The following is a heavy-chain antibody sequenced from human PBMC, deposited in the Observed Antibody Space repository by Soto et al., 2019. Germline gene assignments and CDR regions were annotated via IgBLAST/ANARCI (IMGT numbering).Heavy chain of an antibody. Sequence: ASVKVSCKASGYTFTNYDINWVRQATGQGLEWMGWMNPNSGNTGYAQKFQGRVTMTRNTSISTAYMELSSLRSEDTAVYYCARGSSSSWYYYYYYGMDVWGQGTTVTVSS. J-gene: IGHJ6*02. V-gene: IGHV1-8*01. CDR2: MNPNSGNT. D-gene: IGHD6-13*01. CDR1: GYTFTNYD. CDR3: ARGSSSSWYYYYYYGMDV.